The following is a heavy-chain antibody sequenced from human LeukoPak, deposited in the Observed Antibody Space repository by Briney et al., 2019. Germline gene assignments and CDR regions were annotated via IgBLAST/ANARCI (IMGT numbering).Heavy chain of an antibody. V-gene: IGHV5-51*01. CDR3: ARSRDVAGTYRSFDY. CDR1: GYSFANYW. D-gene: IGHD6-19*01. J-gene: IGHJ4*02. Sequence: GESLKISCKGSGYSFANYWIGWVRQMPGKGLELMEIIYPGDSETRYSPSFQGQLTISVDESITTAFLQWGSLKASDTAIYYCARSRDVAGTYRSFDYWGQGTLVTVSP. CDR2: IYPGDSET.